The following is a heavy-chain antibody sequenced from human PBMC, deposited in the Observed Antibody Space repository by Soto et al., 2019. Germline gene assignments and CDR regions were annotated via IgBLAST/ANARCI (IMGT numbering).Heavy chain of an antibody. CDR3: ARDREAVAGHWYFDL. Sequence: QLQLQESGSGLVKPSQTLSLTCAVSGGSISSGGYSWTWIRQPPGKGLEWIGYIYDSGSTYYNPSLKGRVPISVDRSKKQFALKLSSVTAADTAVYYCARDREAVAGHWYFDLWGRGTLVAVSS. V-gene: IGHV4-30-2*01. CDR1: GGSISSGGYS. D-gene: IGHD6-19*01. J-gene: IGHJ2*01. CDR2: IYDSGST.